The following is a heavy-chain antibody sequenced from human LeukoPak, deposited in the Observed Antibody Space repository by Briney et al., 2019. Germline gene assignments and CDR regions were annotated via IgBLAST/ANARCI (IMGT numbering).Heavy chain of an antibody. CDR3: ASHEPGDAFDI. J-gene: IGHJ3*02. CDR1: GASISSYY. D-gene: IGHD1-1*01. CDR2: IYYSGST. V-gene: IGHV4-59*01. Sequence: SETLSLTCTVSGASISSYYWSWIRQPPGKGLEWIGYIYYSGSTNYNPSLKSRVTISVDTSKNQFSLKLTSVTAADTAVYYCASHEPGDAFDIWGRGTMVIVSS.